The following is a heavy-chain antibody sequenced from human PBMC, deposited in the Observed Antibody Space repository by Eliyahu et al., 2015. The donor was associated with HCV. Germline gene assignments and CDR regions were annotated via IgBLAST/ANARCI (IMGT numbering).Heavy chain of an antibody. CDR1: GYSISSGYY. V-gene: IGHV4-38-2*01. D-gene: IGHD6-19*01. Sequence: QVXLQESGPGLVKPSETLSLTCAVSGYSISSGYYWGWIRQPPGKGLEWIGSIYHSGSTYYNPSLKSRVTISVDTSKNQFSLKLSSVTAADTAVYYCARLTRQWLVIDYWGQGTLVTVSS. J-gene: IGHJ4*02. CDR2: IYHSGST. CDR3: ARLTRQWLVIDY.